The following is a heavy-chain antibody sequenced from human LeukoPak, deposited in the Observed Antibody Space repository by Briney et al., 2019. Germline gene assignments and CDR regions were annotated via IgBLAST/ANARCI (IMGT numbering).Heavy chain of an antibody. CDR1: GYTFTRYW. J-gene: IGHJ6*03. CDR2: IYPGDSDT. D-gene: IGHD3-16*01. CDR3: ARLITDYYYYMDV. V-gene: IGHV5-51*01. Sequence: GKSLKISCQGSGYTFTRYWIGWVRQMPGKGLEWMGIIYPGDSDTTYSPSFQGQVTISADMSISTAYLQWSSLKASDTAMYYCARLITDYYYYMDVWGKGTTVTVSS.